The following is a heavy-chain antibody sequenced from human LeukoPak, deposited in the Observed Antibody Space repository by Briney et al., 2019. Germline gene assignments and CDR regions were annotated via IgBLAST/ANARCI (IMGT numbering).Heavy chain of an antibody. J-gene: IGHJ4*01. V-gene: IGHV3-33*06. Sequence: GGSLRLSCEASGFTFNNFGMHWVRQAPGKGLEWVAVIWYDGSNKYYADSVKGRFTISRDNSKSTLYLQMNSLRAEDTAVYYCANQGSTYYDFWSGSNRDYWGQGTLVTVSS. CDR2: IWYDGSNK. CDR3: ANQGSTYYDFWSGSNRDY. D-gene: IGHD3-3*01. CDR1: GFTFNNFG.